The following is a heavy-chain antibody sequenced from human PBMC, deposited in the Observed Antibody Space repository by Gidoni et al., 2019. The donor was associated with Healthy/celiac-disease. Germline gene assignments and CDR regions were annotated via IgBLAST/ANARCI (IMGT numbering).Heavy chain of an antibody. CDR3: ARGPSSGSTYYYGMDV. D-gene: IGHD3-10*01. Sequence: QVQLQESGPGLVKPSQTLSLTCTASGGSISSGRYYWSWIRQPAGKGLEGIGRIYTSGSTNYNPSLKSRVTISVDTSKNQFSLKLSSVTAADTAVYYCARGPSSGSTYYYGMDVWGQGTTVTVSS. CDR1: GGSISSGRYY. CDR2: IYTSGST. J-gene: IGHJ6*02. V-gene: IGHV4-61*02.